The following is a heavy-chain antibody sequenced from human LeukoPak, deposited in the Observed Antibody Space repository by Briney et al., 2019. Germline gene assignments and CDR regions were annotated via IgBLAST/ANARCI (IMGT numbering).Heavy chain of an antibody. V-gene: IGHV3-21*04. CDR3: AKVTAIRFGELLEGY. CDR1: GFTFSSYS. Sequence: GGSLRLSCAASGFTFSSYSMNWVRQAPGKGLEWVSSISSSSSYIYYADSVKGRFTISRDNSKNTLDLQMDSLRAEDTAVYYCAKVTAIRFGELLEGYWGQGTLVTVSS. D-gene: IGHD3-10*01. J-gene: IGHJ4*02. CDR2: ISSSSSYI.